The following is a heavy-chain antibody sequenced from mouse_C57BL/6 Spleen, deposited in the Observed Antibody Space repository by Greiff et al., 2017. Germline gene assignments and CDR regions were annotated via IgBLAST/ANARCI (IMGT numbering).Heavy chain of an antibody. V-gene: IGHV1-52*01. Sequence: VQLQQPGAELVRPGSSVKLSCKASGYTFTSYWMHWVKQRPIQGLEWIGNIDPSDSETNYNQKFKDKATMTVDTSSSTAYMQLSSLTSEDSAVYYCSRGGLTGTWDFEGWGTGTTVTVSS. J-gene: IGHJ1*03. CDR1: GYTFTSYW. D-gene: IGHD4-1*01. CDR3: SRGGLTGTWDFEG. CDR2: IDPSDSET.